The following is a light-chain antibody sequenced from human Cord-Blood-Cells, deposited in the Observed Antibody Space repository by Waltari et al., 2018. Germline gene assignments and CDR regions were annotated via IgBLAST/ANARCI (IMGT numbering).Light chain of an antibody. Sequence: QSALSQPASVSGSPRQSITISCTGTSSDVGRYNYVSWYQQHPGKAPKLMIYEVSNRPSGVSNRFSGSKSGNTASLTISGLQAEDEADYYCSSYTSSSTLVFGGGTKLTVL. V-gene: IGLV2-14*01. CDR2: EVS. CDR1: SSDVGRYNY. J-gene: IGLJ2*01. CDR3: SSYTSSSTLV.